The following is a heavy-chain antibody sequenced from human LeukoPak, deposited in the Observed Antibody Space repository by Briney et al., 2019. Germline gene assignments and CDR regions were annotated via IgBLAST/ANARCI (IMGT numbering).Heavy chain of an antibody. CDR2: INPNSGGT. CDR3: ATPDTIFGVVSNYYYYGMDV. V-gene: IGHV1-2*06. CDR1: GYTFTGYY. D-gene: IGHD3-3*01. Sequence: GASVKVSCKASGYTFTGYYLHWVRQAPGQGLEWMGRINPNSGGTNYAQKFQGRVTMTRDTSISTAYMELSRLRSDDTAVYYCATPDTIFGVVSNYYYYGMDVWGQGTTVTVSS. J-gene: IGHJ6*02.